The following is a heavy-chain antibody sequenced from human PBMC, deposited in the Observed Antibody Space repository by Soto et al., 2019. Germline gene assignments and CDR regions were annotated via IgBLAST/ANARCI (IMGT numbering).Heavy chain of an antibody. J-gene: IGHJ4*02. V-gene: IGHV1-18*01. CDR2: ISAYNGNT. D-gene: IGHD6-13*01. CDR3: ARALYSSSWYLPYYFDY. Sequence: ASVKVSCQASGYTFTSYVISWVRQAPGQGLEWMGWISAYNGNTNYAQKLQGRVTMTTDTSTSTAYMELRSLRSDDTAVYYCARALYSSSWYLPYYFDYWGQGTLVTVSS. CDR1: GYTFTSYV.